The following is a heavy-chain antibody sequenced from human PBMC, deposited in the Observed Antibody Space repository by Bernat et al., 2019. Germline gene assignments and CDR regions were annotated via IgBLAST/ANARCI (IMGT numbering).Heavy chain of an antibody. CDR2: ITSSSRII. J-gene: IGHJ6*02. D-gene: IGHD3-3*01. CDR1: GFTLSRYS. Sequence: EVQLVESGGGLVQPGGSLRLSCAVSGFTLSRYSMYWVRQAPGKGLEWVSYITSSSRIIYYADSVKGRFTISRDNAKNSLYLQMNGLRAGDTAVYYCARADYDFWEGMDVWGQGTTVTVSS. CDR3: ARADYDFWEGMDV. V-gene: IGHV3-48*01.